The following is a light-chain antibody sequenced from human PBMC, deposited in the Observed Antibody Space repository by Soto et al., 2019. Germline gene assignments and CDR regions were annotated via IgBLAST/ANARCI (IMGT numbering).Light chain of an antibody. V-gene: IGLV2-14*03. CDR2: DVS. CDR1: SSEVGGDNY. Sequence: QSVLAQPASVSEPPGQSITISCTGTSSEVGGDNYVSWYQHHPGKAPKLMIYDVSNRPSGVSNRFSGSKSGNTASLTISVLQPEDEADYYCCSYTTSNTCQIVFGTGTTVTV. CDR3: CSYTTSNTCQIV. J-gene: IGLJ1*01.